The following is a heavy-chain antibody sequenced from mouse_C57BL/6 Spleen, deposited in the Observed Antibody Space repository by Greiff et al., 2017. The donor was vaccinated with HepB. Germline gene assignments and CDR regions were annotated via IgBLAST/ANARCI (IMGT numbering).Heavy chain of an antibody. V-gene: IGHV1-50*01. D-gene: IGHD1-3*01. CDR2: IDPSDSYT. CDR3: ASGGLNWFAY. Sequence: QVQLKQPGAELVKPGASVKLSCKASGYTFTSYWMQWVKQRPGQGLEWIGEIDPSDSYTNYNQKFKGKATLTVDTSSSTAYMQLSSLTSEDSAVYYCASGGLNWFAYWGKGTLVTVSA. CDR1: GYTFTSYW. J-gene: IGHJ3*01.